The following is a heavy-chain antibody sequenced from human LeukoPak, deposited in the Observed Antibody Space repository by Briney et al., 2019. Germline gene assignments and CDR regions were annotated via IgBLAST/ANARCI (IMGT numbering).Heavy chain of an antibody. Sequence: ASVKVSCKVSGASLSETSIHWVRQAPGQWLEWMGGFDPEDGESIFAQRFQGRVTITADTSTDTAYMELRNLKSEDTAVYYCSTVRIVGATDYWGQGTLVTVSS. D-gene: IGHD1-26*01. CDR1: GASLSETS. CDR3: STVRIVGATDY. CDR2: FDPEDGES. V-gene: IGHV1-24*01. J-gene: IGHJ4*02.